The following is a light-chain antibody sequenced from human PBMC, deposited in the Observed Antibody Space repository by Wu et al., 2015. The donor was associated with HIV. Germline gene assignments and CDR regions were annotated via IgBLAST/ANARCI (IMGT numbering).Light chain of an antibody. CDR2: GAS. CDR3: QQYHNWPPWT. V-gene: IGKV3-15*01. CDR1: QSVSSD. J-gene: IGKJ1*01. Sequence: EIVMTQSPVTLSVSPGERATLYCRASQSVSSDLAWYQQKPGQAPRLLIYGASTRATGVPARFSGSGSGTEFTLTISSLQSEDFAVYYCQQYHNWPPWTFGQGTKVEIK.